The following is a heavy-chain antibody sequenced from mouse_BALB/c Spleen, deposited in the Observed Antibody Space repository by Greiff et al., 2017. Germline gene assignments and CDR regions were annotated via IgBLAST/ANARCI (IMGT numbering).Heavy chain of an antibody. CDR2: IDPETGGT. V-gene: IGHV1-15*01. CDR1: GYTFTDYE. J-gene: IGHJ4*01. Sequence: QVQLKESGAELVRPGASVTLSCKASGYTFTDYEMHWVKQTPVHGLEWIGAIDPETGGTAYNQKFKGKATLTADKSSSTAYMELRSLTSEDSAVYYCTNYGSSGYAMDYWGQGTSVTVSS. D-gene: IGHD1-1*01. CDR3: TNYGSSGYAMDY.